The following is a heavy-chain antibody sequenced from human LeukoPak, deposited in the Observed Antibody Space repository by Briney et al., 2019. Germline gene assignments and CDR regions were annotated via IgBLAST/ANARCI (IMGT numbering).Heavy chain of an antibody. Sequence: ASVKVSCKASGYTFTSYAMHWVRQAPGQRLEWMGWINAGNGNTKYSQKFQGRVTITRDTSASTAYMELSSLRSEDTAVYYCARVPYSGYDLDYWGQGTLVTVSS. V-gene: IGHV1-3*01. CDR2: INAGNGNT. CDR1: GYTFTSYA. J-gene: IGHJ4*02. D-gene: IGHD5-12*01. CDR3: ARVPYSGYDLDY.